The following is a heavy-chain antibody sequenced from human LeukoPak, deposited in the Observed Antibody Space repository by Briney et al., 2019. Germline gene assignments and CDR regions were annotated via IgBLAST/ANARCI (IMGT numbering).Heavy chain of an antibody. Sequence: GESLKISCKGSGYSLTTYWIGWVRQMPGEGLEWMGIIYPGDSDTRYSPSFQGQVTISADKSISTAYLQWSSLKASDTAMYYCARRYCSSTSCQQGNWFDPWGQGTLVTVSS. D-gene: IGHD2-2*01. J-gene: IGHJ5*02. CDR3: ARRYCSSTSCQQGNWFDP. CDR1: GYSLTTYW. CDR2: IYPGDSDT. V-gene: IGHV5-51*01.